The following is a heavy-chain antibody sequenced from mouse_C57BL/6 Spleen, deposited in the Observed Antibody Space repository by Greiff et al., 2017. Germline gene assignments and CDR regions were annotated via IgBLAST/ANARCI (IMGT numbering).Heavy chain of an antibody. CDR1: GYTFTSYT. CDR2: INPSSGYT. D-gene: IGHD2-5*01. J-gene: IGHJ4*01. Sequence: QVQLKESGAELARPGASVKMSCKASGYTFTSYTMHWVKQRPGQGLEWIGYINPSSGYTKYNQKFKDKATLTADKSSSTAYMQLSSLTSEDSAVYYCARAYYSNYGGVYYAMDYWGQGTSVTVSS. V-gene: IGHV1-4*01. CDR3: ARAYYSNYGGVYYAMDY.